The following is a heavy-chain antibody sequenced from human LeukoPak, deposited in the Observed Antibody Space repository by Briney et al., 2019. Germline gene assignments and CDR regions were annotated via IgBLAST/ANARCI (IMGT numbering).Heavy chain of an antibody. Sequence: ASVKVSCKASGYTFTSYDINWVRQATGQGLEWMGWMNPNSGNTGYAQKFQGRVTMTRNTSISTAYMELSSLRSEDTAVYYCARDPPRATMVRGAGGDYWGQGTLVTVSS. CDR2: MNPNSGNT. CDR1: GYTFTSYD. CDR3: ARDPPRATMVRGAGGDY. J-gene: IGHJ4*02. D-gene: IGHD3-10*01. V-gene: IGHV1-8*01.